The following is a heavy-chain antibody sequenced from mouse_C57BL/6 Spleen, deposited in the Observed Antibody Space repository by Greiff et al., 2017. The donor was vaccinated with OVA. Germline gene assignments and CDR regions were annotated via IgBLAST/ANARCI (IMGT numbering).Heavy chain of an antibody. CDR3: ASAFLHSSCYFDY. CDR1: GYTFTDYN. J-gene: IGHJ2*01. V-gene: IGHV1-18*01. CDR2: INPNNGGT. Sequence: VQLQQSGPELVKPGASVKIPCKASGYTFTDYNMDWVKQSHGKSLEWIGVINPNNGGTIYNQKFKGKATLTVDKSSSTAYMELRSLTSEDTSVYYCASAFLHSSCYFDYWGQGTTLTVSS. D-gene: IGHD3-1*01.